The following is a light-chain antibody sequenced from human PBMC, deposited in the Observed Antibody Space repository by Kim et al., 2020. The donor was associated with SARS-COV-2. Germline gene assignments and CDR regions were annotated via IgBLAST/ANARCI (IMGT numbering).Light chain of an antibody. CDR2: DVT. J-gene: IGLJ1*01. V-gene: IGLV2-14*01. Sequence: QSVLTQPASVSGSPGQSITISCTETSSDVGHYNSVSWYQQHPGKAPKLMIYDVTKRPSGVSIRFSGSKSGNTASLTISGLQAEDEADYYCNSYTSSTSDVFGTGTKVTVL. CDR1: SSDVGHYNS. CDR3: NSYTSSTSDV.